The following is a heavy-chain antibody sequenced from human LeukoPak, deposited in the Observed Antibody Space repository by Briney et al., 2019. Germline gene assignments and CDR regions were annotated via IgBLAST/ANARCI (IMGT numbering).Heavy chain of an antibody. V-gene: IGHV3-43*01. CDR3: AKEIRQSFWSGYYTLGGSFDY. CDR2: ISWDGGST. Sequence: GGSLRLSCAASGFTFDDYTMHWVRQAPGKGLEWVSLISWDGGSTYYADSVKGRFTISRDNSKNSLYLQMNSLRTEDTALYYCAKEIRQSFWSGYYTLGGSFDYWGQGTLVTVSS. J-gene: IGHJ4*02. CDR1: GFTFDDYT. D-gene: IGHD3-3*01.